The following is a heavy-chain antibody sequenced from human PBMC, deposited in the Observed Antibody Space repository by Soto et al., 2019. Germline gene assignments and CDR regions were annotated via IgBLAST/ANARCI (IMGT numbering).Heavy chain of an antibody. CDR1: GGSISSGDYY. CDR2: IYRTGST. V-gene: IGHV4-30-4*01. Sequence: QVQLQESGPGLVKPSQTLSLTCTVSGGSISSGDYYWSWIRQSPGKGLEWIGYIYRTGSTSYNPSLKSRVTTSLDTSKNQFSLKLSSVTAADTAVYYCVRGSYYGSGTDAFDIWGQGTMVTVSS. CDR3: VRGSYYGSGTDAFDI. D-gene: IGHD3-10*01. J-gene: IGHJ3*02.